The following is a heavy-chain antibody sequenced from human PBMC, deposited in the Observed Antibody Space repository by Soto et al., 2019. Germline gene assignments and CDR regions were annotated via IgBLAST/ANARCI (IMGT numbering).Heavy chain of an antibody. CDR1: GYTFRYDD. CDR2: MNPNSGNT. V-gene: IGHV1-8*01. Sequence: ASVKVSCKASGYTFRYDDIIWVRQATGQGLEWMGWMNPNSGNTGYAQKFQGRITMTRNTSISTAYMEMNSLTSADTAVYYCARGEGWFDPWGQGTLVTVSS. J-gene: IGHJ5*02. CDR3: ARGEGWFDP.